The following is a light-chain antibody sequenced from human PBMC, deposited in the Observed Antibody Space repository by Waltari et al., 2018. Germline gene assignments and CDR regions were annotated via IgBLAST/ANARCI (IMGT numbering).Light chain of an antibody. J-gene: IGKJ5*01. CDR2: WAS. CDR3: QQYYNIPIT. Sequence: DIVMTQSPDSLAVSLGERATINCKSSQSVLYSSNNENYLAWYQQKPGQPPKLLIYWASTREYGVPDRFSGSGSGTDFTLTISSLQAEDVAVYYCQQYYNIPITFGQGTRLEIK. V-gene: IGKV4-1*01. CDR1: QSVLYSSNNENY.